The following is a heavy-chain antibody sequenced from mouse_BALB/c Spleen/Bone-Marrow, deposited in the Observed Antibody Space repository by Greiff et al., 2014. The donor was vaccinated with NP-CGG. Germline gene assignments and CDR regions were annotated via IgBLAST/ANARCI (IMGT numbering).Heavy chain of an antibody. CDR2: IDPYYGDT. CDR1: GYSFSGYN. CDR3: ERKAYYTNGCDFDD. D-gene: IGHD2-5*01. V-gene: IGHV1-39*01. Sequence: EVQLQQSGPELEKPGASVKISCKASGYSFSGYNLNWVKQSNGQSLEWIGNIDPYYGDTNYNQKFKGKATLTVDTSSNTAYMQLKSLTSEDSAVYYCERKAYYTNGCDFDDWGAGTSVTVSS. J-gene: IGHJ1*01.